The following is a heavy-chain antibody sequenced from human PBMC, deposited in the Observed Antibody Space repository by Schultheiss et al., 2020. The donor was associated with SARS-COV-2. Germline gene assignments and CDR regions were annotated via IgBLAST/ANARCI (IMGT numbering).Heavy chain of an antibody. J-gene: IGHJ4*02. CDR2: IIPIFGTA. V-gene: IGHV1-69*13. CDR3: ARGRGRQKWWLGY. Sequence: SVKVSCKASGYTFTSYYMHWVRQAPGQGLEWMGWIIPIFGTANYAQKFQGRVTITADESTSTAYMELSSLRSEDTAVYYCARGRGRQKWWLGYWGQGTLVTVSS. CDR1: GYTFTSYY. D-gene: IGHD2-15*01.